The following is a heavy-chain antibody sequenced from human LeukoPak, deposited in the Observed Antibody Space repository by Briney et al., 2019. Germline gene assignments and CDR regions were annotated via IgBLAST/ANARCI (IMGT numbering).Heavy chain of an antibody. J-gene: IGHJ4*02. V-gene: IGHV3-53*01. CDR1: GFTFSNYW. D-gene: IGHD3-10*01. CDR3: AREQPPGVFFDY. CDR2: IYNGGST. Sequence: GGSLRLSCAASGFTFSNYWMHWVRQAPGKGLVWVSVIYNGGSTYYADSVKGRFTITRDNSKNTLYLQMNSLRAEDTAVYYCAREQPPGVFFDYWGQGTLVTVSS.